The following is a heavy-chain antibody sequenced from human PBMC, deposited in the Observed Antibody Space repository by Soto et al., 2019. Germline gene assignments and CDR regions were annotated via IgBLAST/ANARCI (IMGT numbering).Heavy chain of an antibody. J-gene: IGHJ6*02. Sequence: GGSLRLSCAASGFTFSSYGMHWVRQAPGKGLEWVAVISYDGSNKYYADSVKGRFTISRDNSKNTLYLQMNSLRAEDTAVYYCATGRVDYEGTYYCMDVWGQGTTVTVSS. CDR2: ISYDGSNK. V-gene: IGHV3-30*03. CDR1: GFTFSSYG. D-gene: IGHD4-17*01. CDR3: ATGRVDYEGTYYCMDV.